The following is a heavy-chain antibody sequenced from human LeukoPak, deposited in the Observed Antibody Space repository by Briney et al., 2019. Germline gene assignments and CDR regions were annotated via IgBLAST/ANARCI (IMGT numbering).Heavy chain of an antibody. CDR3: ARKIGYYYDSSGYPAQSWFDP. J-gene: IGHJ5*02. V-gene: IGHV4-34*01. CDR2: INHSGST. D-gene: IGHD3-22*01. Sequence: QPSETLSLTCAVYGGSFSGYYWSWIRQPPGKGLEWIGEINHSGSTNYNPSLKSRVAISVDTSKNQFSLKLSSVTAADTAVYYCARKIGYYYDSSGYPAQSWFDPWGQGTLVTVSS. CDR1: GGSFSGYY.